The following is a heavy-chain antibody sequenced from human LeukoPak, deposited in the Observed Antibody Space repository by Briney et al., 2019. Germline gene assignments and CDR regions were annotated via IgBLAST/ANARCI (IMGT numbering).Heavy chain of an antibody. J-gene: IGHJ4*02. Sequence: WASVTVSCKASGYTLTSYYMHWVRQAPGQGLEWMGIINPSGGSTSYAQKFQGRVTMTRDTSTSTVYMELSSLRSEDTAVYYCARDRLGEFPEWGQGTLVTVSS. D-gene: IGHD3-16*01. CDR2: INPSGGST. CDR1: GYTLTSYY. V-gene: IGHV1-46*01. CDR3: ARDRLGEFPE.